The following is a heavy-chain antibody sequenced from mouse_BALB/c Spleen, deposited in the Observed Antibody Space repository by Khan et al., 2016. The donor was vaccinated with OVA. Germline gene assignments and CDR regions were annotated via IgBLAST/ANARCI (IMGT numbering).Heavy chain of an antibody. J-gene: IGHJ3*01. CDR2: ISDGGSYT. CDR1: GFTFSDYY. CDR3: ERSYYGNPCSY. V-gene: IGHV5-4*02. Sequence: EVELVESGGGLVKPGGSLKLSCAASGFTFSDYYMYWVRQTPEKRLEWVATISDGGSYTYYPDSVKGRFTISRDDAKNNLYLQMSSLKSEDTAIYYYERSYYGNPCSYWGQGTLVTVSA. D-gene: IGHD2-1*01.